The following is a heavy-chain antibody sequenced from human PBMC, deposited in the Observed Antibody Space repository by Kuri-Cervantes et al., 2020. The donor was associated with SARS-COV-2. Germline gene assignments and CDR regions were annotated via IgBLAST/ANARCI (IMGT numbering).Heavy chain of an antibody. V-gene: IGHV4-61*09. CDR1: GGSISSGSYY. CDR2: IYTSGST. J-gene: IGHJ4*02. D-gene: IGHD6-13*01. Sequence: SETLSLTCTVSGGSISSGSYYWRWIRQPAGKGLEWIGHIYTSGSTNYNPSLKSRVTTSVDTSKNQFSLKLSSVTAADTAVYYCARIPTGYSSKYYFDYWGQGTLVTVSS. CDR3: ARIPTGYSSKYYFDY.